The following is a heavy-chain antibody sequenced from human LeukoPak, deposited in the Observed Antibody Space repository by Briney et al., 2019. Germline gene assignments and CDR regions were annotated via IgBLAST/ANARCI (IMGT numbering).Heavy chain of an antibody. V-gene: IGHV4-34*01. D-gene: IGHD2-15*01. CDR2: IKHSGNT. J-gene: IGHJ4*02. CDR1: GGSLSGYY. Sequence: RSSETPSPPCAVYGGSLSGYYWSWIRQPPRKGPEWDGEIKHSGNTNYNPSLKSRVTISVDTSKNQFSLKLSSVTAADTAVYYCARGNPQPEEDIVVVVAAPYFDYWGQGTLVTVSS. CDR3: ARGNPQPEEDIVVVVAAPYFDY.